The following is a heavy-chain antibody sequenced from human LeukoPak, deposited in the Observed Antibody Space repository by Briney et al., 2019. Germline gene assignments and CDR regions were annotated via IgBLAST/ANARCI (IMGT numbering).Heavy chain of an antibody. D-gene: IGHD2-8*01. CDR1: GFTFSNYA. CDR3: AKVFSPKTKSVLRYFDY. J-gene: IGHJ4*02. Sequence: GGSLRLSCAASGFTFSNYAMSWVRQAPGKGLEWISGITGGRSTYYADSVKGRFTISRDNSKNTLYLQMNSLRAEVTAVYYCAKVFSPKTKSVLRYFDYWGQGTLVTVSS. CDR2: ITGGRST. V-gene: IGHV3-23*01.